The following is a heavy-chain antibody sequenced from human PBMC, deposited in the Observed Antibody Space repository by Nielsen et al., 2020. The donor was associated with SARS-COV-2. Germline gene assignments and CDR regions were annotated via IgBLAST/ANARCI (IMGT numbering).Heavy chain of an antibody. J-gene: IGHJ4*02. CDR2: INSDGSST. CDR3: AKDIEVVVVTAISYYFDY. V-gene: IGHV3-74*01. D-gene: IGHD2-21*02. CDR1: GFTFSSYW. Sequence: GESLKISCAASGFTFSSYWMHWVRQAPGKGLVWVSRINSDGSSTSYADSVKGRFTISRDNAKNTLYLQMNSLRAEDTAAYYCAKDIEVVVVTAISYYFDYWGQGTLVTVSS.